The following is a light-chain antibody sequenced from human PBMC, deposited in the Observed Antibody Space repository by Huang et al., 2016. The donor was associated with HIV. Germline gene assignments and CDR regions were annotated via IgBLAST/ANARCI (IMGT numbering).Light chain of an antibody. V-gene: IGKV1-27*01. CDR1: QGIANH. J-gene: IGKJ3*01. CDR3: QKYDTAPRT. Sequence: DIQMTQSPFSLSATVGDRVTISCRASQGIANHLAWYQQKPGKAPKLLVYAASALRSGVPSRFSGSGSGTEFTLTISSLQPEDVATYFCQKYDTAPRTFGPGTRVDIK. CDR2: AAS.